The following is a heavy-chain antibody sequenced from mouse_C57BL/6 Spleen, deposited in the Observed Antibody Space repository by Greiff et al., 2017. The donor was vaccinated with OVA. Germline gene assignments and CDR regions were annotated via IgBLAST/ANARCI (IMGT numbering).Heavy chain of an antibody. CDR1: GYTFTSYT. CDR2: IHPRSGYT. CDR3: ARDATVVDSWFAY. J-gene: IGHJ3*01. Sequence: VQLQQSGAELARPGASVKMSCKASGYTFTSYTMHWVKQRPGQGLEWIGYIHPRSGYTKYNQKFKDKATLTADKSSSTAHMQLSSLTSEDSAGDYWARDATVVDSWFAYWGQGTLVTVSA. D-gene: IGHD1-1*01. V-gene: IGHV1-4*01.